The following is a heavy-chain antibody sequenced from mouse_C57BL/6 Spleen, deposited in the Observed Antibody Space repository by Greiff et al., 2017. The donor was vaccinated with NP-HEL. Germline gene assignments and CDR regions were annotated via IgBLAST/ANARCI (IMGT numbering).Heavy chain of an antibody. CDR1: GYSITSGYY. J-gene: IGHJ4*01. V-gene: IGHV3-6*01. Sequence: EVKVEESGPGLVKPSQSLSLTCSVTGYSITSGYYWNWIRQFPGNKLEWMGYISYDGSNNYNPSLKNRISITRDTSKNQFFLKLNSVTTEDTATYYCARAPHYYAMDYWGQGTSVTVSS. CDR2: ISYDGSN. CDR3: ARAPHYYAMDY.